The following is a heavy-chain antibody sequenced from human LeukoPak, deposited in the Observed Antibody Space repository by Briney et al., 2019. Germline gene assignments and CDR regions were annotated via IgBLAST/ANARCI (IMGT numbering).Heavy chain of an antibody. CDR1: GFTVSNNY. Sequence: GGSLRLSCAASGFTVSNNYMSWVRQAPGKGLEWVSIIYAGGDTYYADYVKGRFTISRDNSKNTLYFQMSSLRVEDTAVYYCARVGIVVAGRGNAFDIWGQGTMVTVSP. V-gene: IGHV3-66*01. D-gene: IGHD6-19*01. J-gene: IGHJ3*02. CDR2: IYAGGDT. CDR3: ARVGIVVAGRGNAFDI.